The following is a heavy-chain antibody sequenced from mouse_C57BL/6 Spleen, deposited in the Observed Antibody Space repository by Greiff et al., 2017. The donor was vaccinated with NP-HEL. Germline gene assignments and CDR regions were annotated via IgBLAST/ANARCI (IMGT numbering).Heavy chain of an antibody. CDR1: GFNIKDDY. J-gene: IGHJ1*03. CDR3: TPTYYYGSSYGWYFDV. V-gene: IGHV14-4*01. CDR2: IDPENGDT. Sequence: EVQLQQSGAELVRPGASVKLSCTASGFNIKDDYMHWVKQRPEQGLEWIGWIDPENGDTEYASKFQGKATITADTSSNTAYLQLSSLTSEDTAVYYCTPTYYYGSSYGWYFDVWGTGTTVTVSS. D-gene: IGHD1-1*01.